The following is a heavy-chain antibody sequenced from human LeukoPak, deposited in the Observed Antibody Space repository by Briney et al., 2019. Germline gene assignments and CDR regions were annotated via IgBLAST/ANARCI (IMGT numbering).Heavy chain of an antibody. J-gene: IGHJ6*04. CDR2: IGGGDGSI. CDR3: AKGMGLAHYYFYGMDV. D-gene: IGHD2-8*01. V-gene: IGHV3-23*01. Sequence: PGGSLILSCAPSGFTFSNFAVTWARQAPGRGLEWVSVIGGGDGSIYYADSVKGRFTISRDNSKNTLYLQMTSLRAEDAAIYYCAKGMGLAHYYFYGMDVWGKGTTVTVSS. CDR1: GFTFSNFA.